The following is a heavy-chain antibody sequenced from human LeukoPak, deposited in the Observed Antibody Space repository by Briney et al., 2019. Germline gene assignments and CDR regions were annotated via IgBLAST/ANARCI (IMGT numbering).Heavy chain of an antibody. J-gene: IGHJ4*01. CDR1: GYTFTSYY. CDR2: INPSDSIT. CDR3: ARGYPLDWNYFDY. V-gene: IGHV1-46*01. Sequence: ASVKVSCKASGYTFTSYYMHWVRQAPGQGLEWVGIINPSDSITTYAQKFQGRVTMTRDTSTSTVYMELSSLRSEDSAVYYCARGYPLDWNYFDYWGQEPWSPSPQ. D-gene: IGHD3/OR15-3a*01.